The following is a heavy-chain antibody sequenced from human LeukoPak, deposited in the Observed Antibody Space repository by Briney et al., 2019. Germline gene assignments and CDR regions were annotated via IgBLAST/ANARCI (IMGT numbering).Heavy chain of an antibody. CDR1: GYTFTAYY. CDR2: INPNTDAT. Sequence: ASVKVSCRASGYTFTAYYIHWVRQAPGQGLEWMGWINPNTDATNYAQKFQGRVTMTRDTSITTADMELTRLTYDDTAVYYCARVAVEMASWLDPWGQGTLVTVSS. V-gene: IGHV1-2*02. CDR3: ARVAVEMASWLDP. D-gene: IGHD5-24*01. J-gene: IGHJ5*02.